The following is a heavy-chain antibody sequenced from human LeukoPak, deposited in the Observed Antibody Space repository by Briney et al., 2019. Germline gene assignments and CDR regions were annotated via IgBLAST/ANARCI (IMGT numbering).Heavy chain of an antibody. D-gene: IGHD3-9*01. J-gene: IGHJ4*02. CDR1: GITFSTYS. V-gene: IGHV3-48*01. CDR3: AKDLNKILRYFDWLSPLDY. Sequence: GGSLRLSCVASGITFSTYSMNWVRQAPGKGLEWVSYISSFSGTINYADSVKGRFTISRDNSRNTLYLQMNSLRAEDTAVYSCAKDLNKILRYFDWLSPLDYWGQGTLVTVSS. CDR2: ISSFSGTI.